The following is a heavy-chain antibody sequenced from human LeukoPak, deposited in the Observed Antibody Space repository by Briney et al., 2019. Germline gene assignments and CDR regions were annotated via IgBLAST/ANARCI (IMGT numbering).Heavy chain of an antibody. D-gene: IGHD5-18*01. CDR2: ISSSGSTI. J-gene: IGHJ5*02. CDR3: ARDRSGTAMATGWFDP. V-gene: IGHV3-48*04. Sequence: GGSLRLSCVASGFTFSSRDWMTWVRPAPGKGLEWVSYISSSGSTIYYADSVKGRFTISRDNAKNSLYLQMNSLRAEDTAVYYCARDRSGTAMATGWFDPWGQGTLVTVSS. CDR1: GFTFSSRDW.